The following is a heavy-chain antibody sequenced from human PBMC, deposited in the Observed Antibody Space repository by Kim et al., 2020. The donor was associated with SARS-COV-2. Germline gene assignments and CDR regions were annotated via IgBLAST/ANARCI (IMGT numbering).Heavy chain of an antibody. J-gene: IGHJ4*02. CDR3: ARDRSDFWSPFSPPYY. Sequence: ASVKVSCKTFGYTFQSYVITWVRQAPGQGLEWMGWISGHNGHATYAQKFQGRVSMTTDTSTSTAHMELTNLRSDDTATYFCARDRSDFWSPFSPPYYWGQGNPVTVSS. D-gene: IGHD3-3*01. CDR1: GYTFQSYV. CDR2: ISGHNGHA. V-gene: IGHV1-18*01.